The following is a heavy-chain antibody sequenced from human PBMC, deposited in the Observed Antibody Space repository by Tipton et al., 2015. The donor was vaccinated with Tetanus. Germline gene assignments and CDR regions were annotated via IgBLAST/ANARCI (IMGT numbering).Heavy chain of an antibody. CDR3: ARGSGWADF. CDR2: IYYSGST. D-gene: IGHD6-19*01. Sequence: TLSLTCSVSGGSISGSSYYWSWIRQPPGKALEWIGSIYYSGSTFYHPSLQSRVTISVDTSKNQFSLTLSSVTAADTAVYYCARGSGWADFWGQGTQVTVSS. J-gene: IGHJ4*02. CDR1: GGSISGSSYY. V-gene: IGHV4-39*01.